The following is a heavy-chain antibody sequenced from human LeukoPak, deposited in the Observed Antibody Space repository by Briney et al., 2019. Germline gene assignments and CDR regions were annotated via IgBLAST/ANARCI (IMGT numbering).Heavy chain of an antibody. D-gene: IGHD3-10*01. V-gene: IGHV3-33*01. CDR3: ARGSGELDYYYGMDV. Sequence: ESGGGVVQPGRSLRLSCAASRFTFSSYGMHWVRQAPVKGLEWVAIIWSDGSNKYYADSVKGRFTISRDNSKNTLYLQMNSLRAEDTAVYYCARGSGELDYYYGMDVWGQGTTVTVSS. J-gene: IGHJ6*02. CDR1: RFTFSSYG. CDR2: IWSDGSNK.